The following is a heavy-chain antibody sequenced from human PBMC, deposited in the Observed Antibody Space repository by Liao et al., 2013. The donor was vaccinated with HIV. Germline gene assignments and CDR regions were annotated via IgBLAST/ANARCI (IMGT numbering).Heavy chain of an antibody. CDR1: GGSFSGYY. D-gene: IGHD1-1*01. J-gene: IGHJ4*02. Sequence: QVQLQQWGAGLLKPSETLSLTCAVYGGSFSGYYWSWIRQPPGKGLEWIGEINHSGSTNYNPSLKSRVTISLDTSKNQFSLKLSSVTAADTAVYYCARNRSWKWHYYFDYWGQGTLVTVSS. V-gene: IGHV4-34*01. CDR3: ARNRSWKWHYYFDY. CDR2: INHSGST.